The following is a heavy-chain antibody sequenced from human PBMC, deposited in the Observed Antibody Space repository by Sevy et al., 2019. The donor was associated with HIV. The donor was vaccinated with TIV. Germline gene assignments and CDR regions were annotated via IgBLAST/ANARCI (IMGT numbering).Heavy chain of an antibody. V-gene: IGHV3-66*01. Sequence: GGSLRLSCAASGFTVGSNYMSWVRQAPGKGLEWVSIIYSGVTTSYADSVKGRFTISRDNSKNTLYLQMNSLRAEDTAVYYCARDGKVPVPGLYYFDYWGHGTLVTVSS. CDR2: IYSGVTT. J-gene: IGHJ4*01. CDR3: ARDGKVPVPGLYYFDY. CDR1: GFTVGSNY. D-gene: IGHD6-19*01.